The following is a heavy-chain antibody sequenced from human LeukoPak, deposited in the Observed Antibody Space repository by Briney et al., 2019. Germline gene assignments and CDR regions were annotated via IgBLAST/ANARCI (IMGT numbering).Heavy chain of an antibody. D-gene: IGHD6-6*01. CDR2: IYTSGST. CDR3: ASTSSSPDYYYSYMDV. CDR1: GGSISSYY. J-gene: IGHJ6*03. Sequence: PSETLSLTCTVSGGSISSYYWSWIRQPAGKGLEWIGRIYTSGSTNYNPSLKSRVTMSVDTSKNQFSLKLSSVTAADTAVYYCASTSSSPDYYYSYMDVWGKGTTVTVSS. V-gene: IGHV4-4*07.